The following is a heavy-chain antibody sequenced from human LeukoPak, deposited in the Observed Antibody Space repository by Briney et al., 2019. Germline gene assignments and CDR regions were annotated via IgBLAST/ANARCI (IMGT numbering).Heavy chain of an antibody. J-gene: IGHJ6*04. CDR2: ISYDGSNK. Sequence: GGSLRLPCAASGFTFSSYPMHWVRQAPGKGLEWVAIISYDGSNKYCADSVKGQFTISRDNSKNTLDLQMNSLRAEDTAVYYCAREVAPAATFYYYGMDVWGKGTTVTVSS. D-gene: IGHD2-2*01. CDR3: AREVAPAATFYYYGMDV. CDR1: GFTFSSYP. V-gene: IGHV3-30*04.